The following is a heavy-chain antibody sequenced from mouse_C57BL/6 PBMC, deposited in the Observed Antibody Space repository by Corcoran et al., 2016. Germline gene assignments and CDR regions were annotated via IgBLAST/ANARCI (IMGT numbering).Heavy chain of an antibody. CDR1: GYTFTDYN. D-gene: IGHD2-3*01. Sequence: EVQLQQSGPELVKPGASVKIPCKASGYTFTDYNMDWVKQSHGKSLEWIGDINPNNGGTIYNQKFKGKATLTVDKSSSTAYMELRSLTSEDTAVYYCARAGLLPDWYFDVWGTGTTVTVSS. V-gene: IGHV1-18*01. J-gene: IGHJ1*03. CDR2: INPNNGGT. CDR3: ARAGLLPDWYFDV.